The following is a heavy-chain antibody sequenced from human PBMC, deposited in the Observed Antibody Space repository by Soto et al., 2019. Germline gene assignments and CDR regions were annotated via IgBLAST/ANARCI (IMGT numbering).Heavy chain of an antibody. J-gene: IGHJ5*02. CDR1: GGSISSNSYH. D-gene: IGHD4-17*01. CDR2: IHNSGGT. CDR3: SRLTTTGKWFDP. V-gene: IGHV4-39*01. Sequence: SETLCLTCTVSGGSISSNSYHWGWIRQPPGKGLEWIGNIHNSGGTYYNPSLMSRISISVDTSRKQFSLKLNSVTAADTAVYYCSRLTTTGKWFDPWGHGTLVTVSS.